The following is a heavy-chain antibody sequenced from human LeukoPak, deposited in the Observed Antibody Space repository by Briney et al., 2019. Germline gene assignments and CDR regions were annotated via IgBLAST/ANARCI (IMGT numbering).Heavy chain of an antibody. D-gene: IGHD2-15*01. V-gene: IGHV4-31*03. CDR3: AIRYCSGGSCVMDV. CDR1: GGSISSGGYY. J-gene: IGHJ6*02. CDR2: IYYSGST. Sequence: SQTLSLTCTVSGGSISSGGYYWSWIRQHPGKGLEWIGYIYYSGSTYYNPSLKSRVTISVDTSKNQFSLKLSSVAAADTAVYYCAIRYCSGGSCVMDVWGQGTTVTVSS.